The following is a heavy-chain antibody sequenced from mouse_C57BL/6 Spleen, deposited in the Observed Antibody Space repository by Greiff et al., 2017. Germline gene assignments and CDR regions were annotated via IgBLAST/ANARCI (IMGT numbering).Heavy chain of an antibody. CDR2: INPNNGGT. D-gene: IGHD2-3*01. J-gene: IGHJ4*01. Sequence: EVKLMESGPELVKPGASVKMSCKASGYTFTDYNMHWVKQSHGKSLEWIGYINPNNGGTSYNQKFKGKATLTVNKSSSTAYMELRSLTSEDSAVYYCAGDGYYDAMDYWGQGTSVTVSS. CDR3: AGDGYYDAMDY. V-gene: IGHV1-22*01. CDR1: GYTFTDYN.